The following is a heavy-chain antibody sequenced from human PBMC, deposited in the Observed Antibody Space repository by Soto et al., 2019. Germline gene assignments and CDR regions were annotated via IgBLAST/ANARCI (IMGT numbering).Heavy chain of an antibody. CDR1: GYTFTGCY. V-gene: IGHV1-2*04. D-gene: IGHD2-2*01. CDR3: ASGLPAANFPSGMDA. Sequence: ASVKVSCKASGYTFTGCYMHWVRQAPGQGLEWMGWINPNSGGTNYAQKFQGWVTMTRDTSISTAYMELSRLRSDDTAVYYCASGLPAANFPSGMDAWGQGTTVTVSS. J-gene: IGHJ6*02. CDR2: INPNSGGT.